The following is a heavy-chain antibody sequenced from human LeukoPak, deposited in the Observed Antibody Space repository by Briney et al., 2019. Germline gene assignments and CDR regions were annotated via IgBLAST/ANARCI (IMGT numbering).Heavy chain of an antibody. CDR1: GGSISSSSYSSSYY. V-gene: IGHV4-39*07. Sequence: SETLSLTCTVSGGSISSSSYSSSYYWGWIRQPPGKGLEWIGSIYYSGNTYYNPSLKSRVTISVDTSKNQISLNLSSVTAADTAVYYCARQPSWNDVYWYFDLWGRGTLVTVSS. CDR2: IYYSGNT. J-gene: IGHJ2*01. D-gene: IGHD1-1*01. CDR3: ARQPSWNDVYWYFDL.